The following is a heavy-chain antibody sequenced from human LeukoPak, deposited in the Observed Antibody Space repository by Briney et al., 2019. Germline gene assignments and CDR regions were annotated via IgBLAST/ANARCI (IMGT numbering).Heavy chain of an antibody. D-gene: IGHD1-26*01. CDR3: AKDIEPSGSVLGY. CDR2: IYSGGST. Sequence: PGGSLRLSCAASGFTVSSNYMSWVRQAPGKGLEWVSVIYSGGSTYYADSVKGRFTISRDNSKNTLYLQMNSLRAEDTAVYYCAKDIEPSGSVLGYWGQGTLVTVSS. CDR1: GFTVSSNY. J-gene: IGHJ4*02. V-gene: IGHV3-66*01.